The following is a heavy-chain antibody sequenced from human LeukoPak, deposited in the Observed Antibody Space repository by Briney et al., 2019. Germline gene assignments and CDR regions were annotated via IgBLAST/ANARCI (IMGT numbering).Heavy chain of an antibody. J-gene: IGHJ4*02. CDR1: GFTFSSYS. CDR2: ISSSSYI. Sequence: GGSLRLSCAASGFTFSSYSMNWVRQAPGKGLEWVSSISSSSYIYYADSVKGRFTISRDNAKNSLYLQMNSLRAEDTAVYYCARRRVVPAAYFDYWGQGTLVTVSS. CDR3: ARRRVVPAAYFDY. D-gene: IGHD2-2*01. V-gene: IGHV3-21*01.